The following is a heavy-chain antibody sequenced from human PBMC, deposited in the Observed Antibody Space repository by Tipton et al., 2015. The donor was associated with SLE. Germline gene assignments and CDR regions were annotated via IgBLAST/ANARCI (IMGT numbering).Heavy chain of an antibody. Sequence: TLSLTCAVYGGSFSGYYWSWIRQSPGKRLEWIGEINHSGNTNYNPSLKSRVTISVDTSKNQLSLKLSSVTAADTVVYYCASRYRSIEGYFQHWGQGTLATVSS. CDR2: INHSGNT. CDR3: ASRYRSIEGYFQH. D-gene: IGHD3-16*02. J-gene: IGHJ1*01. V-gene: IGHV4-34*01. CDR1: GGSFSGYY.